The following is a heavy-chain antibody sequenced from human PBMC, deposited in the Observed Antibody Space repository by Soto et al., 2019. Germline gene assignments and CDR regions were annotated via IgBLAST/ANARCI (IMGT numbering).Heavy chain of an antibody. CDR1: GFTFSRHG. J-gene: IGHJ4*02. Sequence: GGSLRLSCVASGFTFSRHGLSWVRQAPGKGLEWVSTINPSGDSTFYADSAKGRFTISRDNSKNTVYLQMNSLSVGDTAVYLCAKVDVSTAGSFDYWGQGALVSV. D-gene: IGHD6-13*01. V-gene: IGHV3-23*01. CDR3: AKVDVSTAGSFDY. CDR2: INPSGDST.